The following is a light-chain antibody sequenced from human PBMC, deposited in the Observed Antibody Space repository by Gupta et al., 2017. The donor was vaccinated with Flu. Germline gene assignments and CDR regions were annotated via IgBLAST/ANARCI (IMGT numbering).Light chain of an antibody. J-gene: IGLJ1*01. V-gene: IGLV2-8*01. CDR1: RSDVGAYEY. CDR2: EAT. CDR3: IAYAGDYIYV. Sequence: SALTQLPSASGSPGQSVTISCTGTRSDVGAYEYVSWYQQHPGKAPKLLIYEATNRPSGVPDRFSGSKSGNTASLTVSGLQAEDEADYYCIAYAGDYIYVFGSGTEVTVL.